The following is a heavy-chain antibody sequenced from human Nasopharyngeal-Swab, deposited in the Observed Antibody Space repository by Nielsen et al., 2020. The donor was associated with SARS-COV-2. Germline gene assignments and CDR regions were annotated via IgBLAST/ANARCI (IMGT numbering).Heavy chain of an antibody. CDR1: GGSISSYY. CDR3: VRGHDDFWSGRGFDY. V-gene: IGHV4-59*01. D-gene: IGHD3-3*01. CDR2: IYHSGST. Sequence: SETLSLTCTVSGGSISSYYWNWIRQPPGKGLEWIGYIYHSGSTNYNPSVKSRVTMSVDTSKNQFSLKLSSVTAADTAVYYCVRGHDDFWSGRGFDYWGQGTLVTVSS. J-gene: IGHJ4*02.